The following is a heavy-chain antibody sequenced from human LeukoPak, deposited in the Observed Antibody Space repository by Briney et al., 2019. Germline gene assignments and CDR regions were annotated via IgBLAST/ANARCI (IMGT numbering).Heavy chain of an antibody. CDR3: ARSYYDFWSGYLTY. J-gene: IGHJ4*02. D-gene: IGHD3-3*01. V-gene: IGHV1-18*01. CDR1: GHTFTSYG. Sequence: GASVKVSCKASGHTFTSYGISWVRQAPGQGLEWMGWISCYNGNTKYAQKVQGRVTMTTDTSTSTAYMELSRLRSDDTAVYYCARSYYDFWSGYLTYWGQGTLVTVSS. CDR2: ISCYNGNT.